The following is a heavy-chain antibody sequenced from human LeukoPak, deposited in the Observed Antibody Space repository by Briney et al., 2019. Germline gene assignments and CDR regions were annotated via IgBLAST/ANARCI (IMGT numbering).Heavy chain of an antibody. CDR1: GFTFSSYW. J-gene: IGHJ4*02. Sequence: PGGSLRLSCAASGFTFSSYWMSWVRQAPGKGLEWVANIKQDGSEKYYVDSVKGRFTISRDNAKNSLYLQMNSLRAEDTAVYYCARDQLQYYDILTDFDYWGQGTLVTVSS. V-gene: IGHV3-7*01. D-gene: IGHD3-9*01. CDR3: ARDQLQYYDILTDFDY. CDR2: IKQDGSEK.